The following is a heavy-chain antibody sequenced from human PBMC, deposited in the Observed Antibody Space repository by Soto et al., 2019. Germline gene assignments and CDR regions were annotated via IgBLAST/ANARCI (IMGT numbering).Heavy chain of an antibody. CDR2: IYYDGSNK. CDR1: GFTFGAYG. D-gene: IGHD4-17*01. J-gene: IGHJ4*02. V-gene: IGHV3-33*01. CDR3: ARVGGTVTSDY. Sequence: QMQLVESGGGVVQPGGSLRLSCAASGFTFGAYGMHWVRQAPGKGLEWVAMIYYDGSNKYYADSMKGRFTISRDNSTNTLFLQMNSLRAEDTAVYYCARVGGTVTSDYWGTGTLVNVSS.